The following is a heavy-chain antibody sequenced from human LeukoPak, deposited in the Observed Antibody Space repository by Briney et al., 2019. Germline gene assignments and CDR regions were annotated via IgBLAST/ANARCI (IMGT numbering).Heavy chain of an antibody. J-gene: IGHJ4*02. CDR2: INWNGGST. CDR3: ARDGIDSSGYYYVGEYYFDY. V-gene: IGHV3-20*04. CDR1: GFTFDDYG. D-gene: IGHD3-22*01. Sequence: GGSLRLSCAASGFTFDDYGMSWVRHAPGKGLEWVSGINWNGGSTGYADSVKGRFTISRDNAKNSLYLQMNSLRAEDTALYYCARDGIDSSGYYYVGEYYFDYWGQGTLVTVSS.